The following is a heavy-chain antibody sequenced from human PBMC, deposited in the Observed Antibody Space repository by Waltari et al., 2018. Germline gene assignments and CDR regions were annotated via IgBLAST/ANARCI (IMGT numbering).Heavy chain of an antibody. V-gene: IGHV3-48*01. CDR3: ARGRDGYIQDVFDI. CDR2: ISSSTTT. Sequence: EVQLVESGGGLVQPGESLRLSCSASGFTFSTYNMNWVRPAPGKGLEWVSYISSSTTTYYADYVKGRFTISRDNAKNSLYLQMNSLRAEDTALYYCARGRDGYIQDVFDIWGQGTMVSVSS. CDR1: GFTFSTYN. J-gene: IGHJ3*02. D-gene: IGHD5-12*01.